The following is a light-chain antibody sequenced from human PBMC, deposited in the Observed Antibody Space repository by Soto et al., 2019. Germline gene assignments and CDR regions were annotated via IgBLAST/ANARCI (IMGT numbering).Light chain of an antibody. V-gene: IGKV3-11*01. CDR2: DAS. Sequence: EVELTQSPATLSLSPGERATLSCRASQNVNEYLAWYQQKPGQAPRLLIYDASNRATGIPARFSGSWSGTVFTLTISRLAHEDFAVYYCQQRSKCVTFGRGTKVEIK. CDR1: QNVNEY. J-gene: IGKJ4*01. CDR3: QQRSKCVT.